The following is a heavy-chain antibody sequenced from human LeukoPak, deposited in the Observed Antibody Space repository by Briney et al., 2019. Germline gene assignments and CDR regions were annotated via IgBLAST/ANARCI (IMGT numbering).Heavy chain of an antibody. CDR1: GFTFSNYA. Sequence: GGSLRLSCAASGFTFSNYAIHWVRQAPGKGLEWVAVISYDGTNKYYADSVKGRFTISRDNSKNTLYLQMNSLRAEDTAVYYCARDGKGSSGWYDGRLPGYWGQGTLVTVSS. D-gene: IGHD6-19*01. J-gene: IGHJ4*02. CDR3: ARDGKGSSGWYDGRLPGY. V-gene: IGHV3-30*04. CDR2: ISYDGTNK.